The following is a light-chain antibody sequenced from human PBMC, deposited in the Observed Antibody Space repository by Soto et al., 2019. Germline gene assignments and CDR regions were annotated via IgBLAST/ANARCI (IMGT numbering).Light chain of an antibody. CDR1: SSDVGGYNY. CDR3: SSYASSTLV. Sequence: QPVLTQPASVSGSPGQSITISCTGTSSDVGGYNYVSWYQHHPGKAPKLMIYEVSNRPSGVSNRFSGSKSGNTAYLTISGLQAEDEADYYCSSYASSTLVFGTGTQLTVL. V-gene: IGLV2-14*01. CDR2: EVS. J-gene: IGLJ1*01.